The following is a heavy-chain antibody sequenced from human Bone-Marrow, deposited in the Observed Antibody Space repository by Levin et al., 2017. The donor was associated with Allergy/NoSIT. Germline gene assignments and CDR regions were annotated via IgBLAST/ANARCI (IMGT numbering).Heavy chain of an antibody. CDR2: IYTSGDT. V-gene: IGHV4-61*02. J-gene: IGHJ4*02. D-gene: IGHD6-13*01. CDR1: GASISGGSYY. Sequence: SETLSLTCTVSGASISGGSYYWTWIRQPAGKGLEWIGRIYTSGDTNYSPSLKSRLSISFDRSNNHFSLKVTSVTAADTAMYCGARDSGFSSILDSWGQGTLVTVSS. CDR3: ARDSGFSSILDS.